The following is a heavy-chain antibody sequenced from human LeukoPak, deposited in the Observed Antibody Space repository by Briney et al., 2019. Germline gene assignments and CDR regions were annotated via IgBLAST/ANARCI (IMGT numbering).Heavy chain of an antibody. J-gene: IGHJ4*02. Sequence: GGSLRLSCAASGFTFSSYGMHWVRQAPGKGLEWVAVISYDGSNKYYADSVKGRFTISRDNSKNTLYQQMNSLRAEDTAVYYCARDYRGSGSYGGFDYWGQGTLVTVSS. CDR1: GFTFSSYG. CDR2: ISYDGSNK. V-gene: IGHV3-30*19. CDR3: ARDYRGSGSYGGFDY. D-gene: IGHD3-10*01.